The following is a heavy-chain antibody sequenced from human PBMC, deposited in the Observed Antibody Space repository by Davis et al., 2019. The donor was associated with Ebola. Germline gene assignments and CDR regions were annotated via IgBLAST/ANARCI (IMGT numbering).Heavy chain of an antibody. J-gene: IGHJ4*02. Sequence: PGGSLRLSCAASGFTSSSYGMHWVRQAPGKGLEWVANIKQDGSEKYYVDSVKGRFTISRDNAKNSLYLQMNSLRAEDTAVYYCARASSIAALFAAYWGQGTLVTVSS. CDR3: ARASSIAALFAAY. CDR1: GFTSSSYG. V-gene: IGHV3-7*01. D-gene: IGHD6-6*01. CDR2: IKQDGSEK.